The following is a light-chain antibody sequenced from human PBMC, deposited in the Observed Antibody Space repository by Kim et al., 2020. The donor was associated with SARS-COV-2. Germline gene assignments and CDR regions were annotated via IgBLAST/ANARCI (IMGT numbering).Light chain of an antibody. CDR2: DVS. CDR1: SSDVGGYNY. Sequence: GQSRTISCTGTSSDVGGYNYVSWYQQHPGKAPKLMIYDVSKRPSGVSNRFSGAKSGNTASLTISGLQAEDEADYYCSSNTSSSTWVFGGGTQLTVL. J-gene: IGLJ3*02. CDR3: SSNTSSSTWV. V-gene: IGLV2-14*04.